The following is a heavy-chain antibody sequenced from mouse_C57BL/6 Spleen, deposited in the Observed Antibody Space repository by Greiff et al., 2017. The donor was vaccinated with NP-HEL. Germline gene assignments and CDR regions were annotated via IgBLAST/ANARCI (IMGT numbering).Heavy chain of an antibody. CDR2: IDPENGDT. J-gene: IGHJ2*01. CDR1: GFNIKDDY. V-gene: IGHV14-4*01. Sequence: EVMLVESGAELVRPGASVKLSCTASGFNIKDDYMHWVKQRPEQGLEWIGWIDPENGDTEYASKFQGKATITADTSSNTAYLQLSSLTSEDTAVYYCTTRDGNYVGYWGQGTTLTVSS. D-gene: IGHD2-1*01. CDR3: TTRDGNYVGY.